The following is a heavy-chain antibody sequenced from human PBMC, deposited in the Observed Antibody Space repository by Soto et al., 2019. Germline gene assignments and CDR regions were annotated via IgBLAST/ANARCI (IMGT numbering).Heavy chain of an antibody. CDR1: GFTFSSYA. J-gene: IGHJ6*02. CDR3: ARDVDAGGPGFIAAAPYGMDV. CDR2: ISYDGSNK. D-gene: IGHD6-13*01. V-gene: IGHV3-30-3*01. Sequence: GGSLRLSCAASGFTFSSYAMHWVRQAPGKGLEWVAVISYDGSNKYYADSVKGRFTISRDNSKNTLYLQMNSLRAEDTAVYYCARDVDAGGPGFIAAAPYGMDVWGQGTTVTVSS.